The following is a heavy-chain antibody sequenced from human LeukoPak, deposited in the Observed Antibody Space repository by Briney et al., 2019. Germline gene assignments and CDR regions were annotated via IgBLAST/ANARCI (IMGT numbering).Heavy chain of an antibody. CDR3: AILPGYSSGWYEVNY. CDR2: ISNGASTT. Sequence: PGGSLRLSCAASGFTFSASAMSWVRQAPGKGLEWVSSISNGASTTYYADSVKGRFTISRDNSRNTLYLQMNSPRAEDTAVYYCAILPGYSSGWYEVNYWGQGTLVTVSS. J-gene: IGHJ4*02. CDR1: GFTFSASA. D-gene: IGHD6-13*01. V-gene: IGHV3-23*01.